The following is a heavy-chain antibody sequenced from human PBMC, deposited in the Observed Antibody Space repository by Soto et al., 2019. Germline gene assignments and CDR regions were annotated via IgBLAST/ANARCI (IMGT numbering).Heavy chain of an antibody. J-gene: IGHJ5*02. CDR1: GGTFSSYA. V-gene: IGHV1-69*06. CDR3: ARGCSGGSCYSWNWFDP. Sequence: SVKVSCKASGGTFSSYAISWVRQAPGQGLEWMGGIIPIFGTANYAQKFQGRVTITADKSTSTAYMELSSLRSEDTAVYHCARGCSGGSCYSWNWFDPWGQGTLVTVSS. CDR2: IIPIFGTA. D-gene: IGHD2-15*01.